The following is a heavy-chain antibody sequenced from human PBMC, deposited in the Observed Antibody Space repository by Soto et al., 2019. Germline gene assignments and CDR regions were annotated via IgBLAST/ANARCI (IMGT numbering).Heavy chain of an antibody. J-gene: IGHJ3*02. Sequence: GESLKISCKGSGYSFTSYWIGWVRQMPGKGLEWMGIIYPGDSDTRYSPSFQGQVTISADKTISTAYLQWSSLKASDTAMYYCARTDIVVVVAATYALDAFDIWGQGTMVTVSS. CDR2: IYPGDSDT. CDR1: GYSFTSYW. V-gene: IGHV5-51*01. CDR3: ARTDIVVVVAATYALDAFDI. D-gene: IGHD2-15*01.